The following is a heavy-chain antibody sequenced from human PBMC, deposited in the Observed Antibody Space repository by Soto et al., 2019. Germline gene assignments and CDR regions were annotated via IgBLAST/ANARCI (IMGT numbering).Heavy chain of an antibody. V-gene: IGHV1-69*13. CDR3: ASTSGREVEYYYDSSGYMVFDY. D-gene: IGHD3-22*01. J-gene: IGHJ4*02. Sequence: ASVKVSCKASGGTFSSYAISWVRQAPGQGLEWMGGIIPIFGTANYSQKFQGRVTITADESTSTAYMELSSLRSEDTAVYYCASTSGREVEYYYDSSGYMVFDYWGQGTLVTVSS. CDR1: GGTFSSYA. CDR2: IIPIFGTA.